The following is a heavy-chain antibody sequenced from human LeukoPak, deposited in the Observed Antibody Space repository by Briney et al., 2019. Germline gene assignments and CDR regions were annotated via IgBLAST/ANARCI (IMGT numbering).Heavy chain of an antibody. CDR1: GFTFSSYS. V-gene: IGHV3-21*01. Sequence: GGSLRLSCAASGFTFSSYSMNWVRQAPGKGLEWVSSISSGSSYIYYADSVKGRFTISRDNAKNSLYLQMNSLRGEDSAVYYCARGSGGYVPLEFDYWGQGTLVIVSS. CDR3: ARGSGGYVPLEFDY. CDR2: ISSGSSYI. D-gene: IGHD5-12*01. J-gene: IGHJ4*02.